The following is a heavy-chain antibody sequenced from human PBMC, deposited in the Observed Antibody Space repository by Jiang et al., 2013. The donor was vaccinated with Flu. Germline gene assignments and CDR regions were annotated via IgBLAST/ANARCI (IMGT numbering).Heavy chain of an antibody. Sequence: SVKVSCKASGYTFTSYDINWVRQATGQGLEWMGWMNPNSGNTGYAQKFQGRVTMTRNTSISTAYMELSSLRSEDTAVYYCARDRDHAPWHIVVVTSVGAFDIWGQGTMVTVSS. J-gene: IGHJ3*02. V-gene: IGHV1-8*01. D-gene: IGHD2-21*02. CDR1: GYTFTSYD. CDR3: ARDRDHAPWHIVVVTSVGAFDI. CDR2: MNPNSGNT.